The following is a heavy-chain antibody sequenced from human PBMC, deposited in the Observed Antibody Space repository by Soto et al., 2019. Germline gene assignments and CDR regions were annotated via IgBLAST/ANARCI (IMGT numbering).Heavy chain of an antibody. CDR1: GGSISSSSYY. Sequence: KPSETLSLTCTVSGGSISSSSYYWGWIRQPPGKGLEWIGSIYYSGSTYYNPSLKSRVTISVDTSKNQFSLKLSSVTAADTAVYYCARQPCSGGSCYPVSDWFDPWGQGTLVTVSS. V-gene: IGHV4-39*01. CDR3: ARQPCSGGSCYPVSDWFDP. J-gene: IGHJ5*02. D-gene: IGHD2-15*01. CDR2: IYYSGST.